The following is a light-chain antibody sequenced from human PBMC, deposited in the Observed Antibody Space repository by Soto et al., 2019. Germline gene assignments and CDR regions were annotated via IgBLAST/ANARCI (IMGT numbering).Light chain of an antibody. Sequence: DIQMTQSPSSLSASVGDRVTITCRASQGISNYLAWYQQKPGKVPKLLIYAASTLQSGVPARFSGSVSGTEFTVSISSLQREDGAAYYWQKYNIAPWMFVQVTKVQIK. CDR2: AAS. V-gene: IGKV1-27*01. CDR1: QGISNY. J-gene: IGKJ1*01. CDR3: QKYNIAPWM.